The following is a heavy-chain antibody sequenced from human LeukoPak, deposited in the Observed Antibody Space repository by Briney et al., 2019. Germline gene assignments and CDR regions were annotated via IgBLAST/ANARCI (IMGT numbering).Heavy chain of an antibody. D-gene: IGHD6-19*01. Sequence: GGSLRLSCAASGFTFSSYAMSWVRQAPGKGLEWVSGISTSGGTTYYADSVKGRFTISRDKPRNTLNLQMNSLRAEDTAVYYCAKDAGGQAVPVAGRRGYFDDWGQGTLVTVSS. CDR3: AKDAGGQAVPVAGRRGYFDD. V-gene: IGHV3-23*01. CDR1: GFTFSSYA. CDR2: ISTSGGTT. J-gene: IGHJ4*02.